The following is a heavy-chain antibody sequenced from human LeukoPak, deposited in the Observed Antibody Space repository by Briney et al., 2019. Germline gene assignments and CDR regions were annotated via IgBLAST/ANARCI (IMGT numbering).Heavy chain of an antibody. CDR1: GGSIRSSYYY. V-gene: IGHV4-39*07. Sequence: SETLSLTCTVSGGSIRSSYYYWSWIRQPPGKGLEWIGEINHSGSTNYNPSLKSRVTISVDTSKNQFSLKLSSVTAADTAVYYCARGRYSHDAFDIWGQGTMVTVSS. D-gene: IGHD5-18*01. CDR2: INHSGST. J-gene: IGHJ3*02. CDR3: ARGRYSHDAFDI.